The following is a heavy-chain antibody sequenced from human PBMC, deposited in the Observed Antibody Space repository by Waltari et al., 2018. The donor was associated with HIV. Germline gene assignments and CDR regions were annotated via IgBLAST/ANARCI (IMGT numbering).Heavy chain of an antibody. V-gene: IGHV4-38-2*01. CDR1: GYSISSGYY. CDR2: IYHSGRT. J-gene: IGHJ4*02. D-gene: IGHD2-15*01. CDR3: ARQIQCSGGSCHDAYFDY. Sequence: QVQLQESGPGLVKPSETLSLTCAVSGYSISSGYYWGWIRQPPGKGLEWIGSIYHSGRTYYNPSLKSRVTLSVDTSKNQFSLKLSSVTAADTAVYYCARQIQCSGGSCHDAYFDYWGQGTLVTVSS.